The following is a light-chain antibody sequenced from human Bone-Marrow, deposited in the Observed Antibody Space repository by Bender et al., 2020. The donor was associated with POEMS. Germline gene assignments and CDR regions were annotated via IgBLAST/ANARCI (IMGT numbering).Light chain of an antibody. V-gene: IGLV3-1*01. CDR1: KLGNKY. CDR2: QDS. CDR3: QAWDSSAPYV. Sequence: SYELTQPPSVSVSPGQTASITCSGDKLGNKYVCWYQQKPGQSPVLVIYQDSQRPSGIPERFSGSTSGNTATLTISGTQAMDEADYYCQAWDSSAPYVFGSGTKLTVL. J-gene: IGLJ1*01.